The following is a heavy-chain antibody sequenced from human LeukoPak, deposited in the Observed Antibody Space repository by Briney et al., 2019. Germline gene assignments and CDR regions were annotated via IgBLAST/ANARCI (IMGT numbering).Heavy chain of an antibody. CDR2: INPIFDIP. D-gene: IGHD5-18*01. J-gene: IGHJ1*01. V-gene: IGHV1-69*05. CDR3: ARDGRGYSFAEYFQY. Sequence: SVTVSCKAAAGTLDNFAIIWVRQAPGQGLEWVGGINPIFDIPNYAQKFQDRVKITMDESTTTVYMELSSLRFEDTAVYYCARDGRGYSFAEYFQYWGLDTLVTVSS. CDR1: AGTLDNFA.